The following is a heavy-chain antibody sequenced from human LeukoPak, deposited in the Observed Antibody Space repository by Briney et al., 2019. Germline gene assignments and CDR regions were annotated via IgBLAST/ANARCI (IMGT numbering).Heavy chain of an antibody. CDR3: ARGGTSYNSGWYGR. CDR1: GFTFSSYW. D-gene: IGHD6-19*01. J-gene: IGHJ4*02. V-gene: IGHV3-7*01. CDR2: IKQDGSEK. Sequence: GGSLRLSCAASGFTFSSYWMSWVRQAPGKGLEWVANIKQDGSEKYYVDSVKGRFTISRDNAKNSLYLQMNSLRAEDTAVYYRARGGTSYNSGWYGRWGQGTLVTVSS.